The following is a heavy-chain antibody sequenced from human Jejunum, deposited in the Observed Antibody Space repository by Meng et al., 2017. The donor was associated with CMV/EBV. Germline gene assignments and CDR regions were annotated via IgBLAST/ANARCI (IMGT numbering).Heavy chain of an antibody. CDR2: IFTGGNT. J-gene: IGHJ4*02. V-gene: IGHV3-53*01. CDR1: GFIVSGSY. D-gene: IGHD6-6*01. Sequence: CAASGFIVSGSYVSWVRQAPGKGLEWVSLIFTGGNTYYGDSVKGRFTMSRDNSKNTVYLQIESLRAEDTAVYYCARGGKQLVPFDTWGQGTLVTVSS. CDR3: ARGGKQLVPFDT.